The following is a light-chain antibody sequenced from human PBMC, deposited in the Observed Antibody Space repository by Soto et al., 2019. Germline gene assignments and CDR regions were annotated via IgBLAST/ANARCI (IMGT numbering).Light chain of an antibody. CDR3: QQYGSSPLT. Sequence: EIVLTQSPDTLSLSPGERATLSCRASQSVRSNYLDWYQQKPGQAPRVLIYDASSRATGIPDRFSGSGSGTDFTLTISRLEPEDFAVYYCQQYGSSPLTFGGGTKVEIK. V-gene: IGKV3-20*01. CDR2: DAS. CDR1: QSVRSNY. J-gene: IGKJ4*01.